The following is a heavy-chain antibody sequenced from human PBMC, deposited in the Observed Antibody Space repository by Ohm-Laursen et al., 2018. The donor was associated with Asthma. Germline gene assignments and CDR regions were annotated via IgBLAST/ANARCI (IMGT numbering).Heavy chain of an antibody. CDR1: GFTFSDYF. V-gene: IGHV3-11*05. CDR3: ARDSTIAVAAHVY. CDR2: ISSSSSYT. D-gene: IGHD6-19*01. Sequence: SLRLSCAASGFTFSDYFMSWIRQAPGKGLEWVSYISSSSSYTNYADSVKGRFTISRDNAKNSLYLQMNSLRAEDTAVYYCARDSTIAVAAHVYWGQGTLVTVSS. J-gene: IGHJ4*02.